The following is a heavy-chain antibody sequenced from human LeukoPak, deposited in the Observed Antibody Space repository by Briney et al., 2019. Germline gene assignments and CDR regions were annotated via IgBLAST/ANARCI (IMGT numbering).Heavy chain of an antibody. J-gene: IGHJ4*02. V-gene: IGHV3-15*01. CDR3: AKYDTSVNFDY. Sequence: PGGSLRLSCAASGFTFSSYAMSWVRQAPGKGLEWVGHIKSKADGGTTDYAAPVKDRFIISRDDSKHTLYLQMNSLKTDDTAVYYCAKYDTSVNFDYWGQGTLVTVSS. D-gene: IGHD3-22*01. CDR2: IKSKADGGTT. CDR1: GFTFSSYA.